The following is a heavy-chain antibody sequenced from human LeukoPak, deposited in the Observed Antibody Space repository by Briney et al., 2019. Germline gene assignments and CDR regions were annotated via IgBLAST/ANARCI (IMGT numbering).Heavy chain of an antibody. Sequence: PGGSLRLSCAASGFTFSSYWMSWVRQAPGKGLEWVANIKQDGSEKIYVDSVKGRLTISRDNAKNSLYLQMNSLRAEDTAVYYCAREPTPDYGDYAAPASSGNYGMDVWGKGTTVTVSS. J-gene: IGHJ6*04. CDR3: AREPTPDYGDYAAPASSGNYGMDV. CDR1: GFTFSSYW. V-gene: IGHV3-7*03. CDR2: IKQDGSEK. D-gene: IGHD4-17*01.